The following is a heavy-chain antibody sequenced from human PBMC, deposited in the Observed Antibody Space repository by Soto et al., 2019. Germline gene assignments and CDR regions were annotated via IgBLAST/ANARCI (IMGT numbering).Heavy chain of an antibody. J-gene: IGHJ6*02. CDR2: ISDTGSG. V-gene: IGHV4-61*01. CDR1: GGSVISGSYY. CDR3: ARAHSGYDPLGMDV. Sequence: QVQLQESGPGLVKPSETLSLTCTVSGGSVISGSYYWSWIRQPPGKGLEWVGCISDTGSGDHNPSLKSRVTISVHTSKRQFSLRLNSVTAADTAVYYCARAHSGYDPLGMDVWGQGTTVTVSS. D-gene: IGHD5-12*01.